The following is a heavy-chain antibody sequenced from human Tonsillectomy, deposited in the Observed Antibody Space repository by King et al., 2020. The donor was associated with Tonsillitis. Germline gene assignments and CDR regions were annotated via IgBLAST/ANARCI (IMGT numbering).Heavy chain of an antibody. V-gene: IGHV3-21*01. J-gene: IGHJ4*02. Sequence: VQLVESGGGLVKPGGSLRLSCAASGFTFSTYSMNWVRQAPGKGLEWISIISNSSSYIYYADSVKGRFTISRDNDKNSLYLQMNSLRAEDTAVYYCVTAHFYDYLWGSYRLYWGQGTLVTVSS. CDR2: ISNSSSYI. CDR3: VTAHFYDYLWGSYRLY. CDR1: GFTFSTYS. D-gene: IGHD3-16*02.